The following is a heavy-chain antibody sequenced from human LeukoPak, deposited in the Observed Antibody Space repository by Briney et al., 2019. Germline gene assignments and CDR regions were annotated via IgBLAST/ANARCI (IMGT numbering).Heavy chain of an antibody. D-gene: IGHD5-24*01. CDR1: GYSFTSYW. Sequence: GESLKSSCKGSGYSFTSYWIGWVRQMRGKGLEWMGIIYPGDSDTRYSPSFQGQVTISADKSISTAYLQWSSLKASDTAMYYCARQVEMATINYYFDYWGQGTLVTVSS. CDR3: ARQVEMATINYYFDY. CDR2: IYPGDSDT. V-gene: IGHV5-51*01. J-gene: IGHJ4*02.